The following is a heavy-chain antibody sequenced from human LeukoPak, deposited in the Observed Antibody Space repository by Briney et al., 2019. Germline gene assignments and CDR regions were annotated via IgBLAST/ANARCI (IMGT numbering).Heavy chain of an antibody. V-gene: IGHV3-23*01. J-gene: IGHJ4*02. Sequence: GGSLRLSCVASGFIFRNYAMSWVRQAPGEGPEWVSGISDNGGGTYYAYSLKGRFTISRDNSKNMLYLQMNSLRAEDTAVYYCAKESGALGAPLYDYWGRGILVTASS. CDR1: GFIFRNYA. CDR3: AKESGALGAPLYDY. D-gene: IGHD4/OR15-4a*01. CDR2: ISDNGGGT.